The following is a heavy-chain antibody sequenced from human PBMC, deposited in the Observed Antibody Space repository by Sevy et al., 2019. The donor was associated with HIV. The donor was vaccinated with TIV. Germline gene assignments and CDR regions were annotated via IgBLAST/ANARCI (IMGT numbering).Heavy chain of an antibody. J-gene: IGHJ4*02. V-gene: IGHV4-31*01. CDR3: ARARPEGYYDSSGYYSPGYVDY. CDR2: IYYSGST. Sequence: SETLSLTCTVSGGSISSGGYYWSWIRQHPGKGLEWIGYIYYSGSTYYNPSLKSQVTISVDTSKNQFSLKLSSVTAADTAVYYCARARPEGYYDSSGYYSPGYVDYWGQGTLVTVSS. D-gene: IGHD3-22*01. CDR1: GGSISSGGYY.